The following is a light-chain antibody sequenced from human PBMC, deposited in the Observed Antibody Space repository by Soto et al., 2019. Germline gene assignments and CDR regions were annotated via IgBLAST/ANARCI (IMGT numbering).Light chain of an antibody. Sequence: EIVLTQSRGTLSLSPGERASLSCRASESLSSSYLAWYQQKPGQAPRLLIYGASSRATGIPDRFSGSGSGTDFTLTISRLEPEDFAVYYCHQYGSSAWTFGQGTKVDIK. V-gene: IGKV3-20*01. CDR2: GAS. CDR3: HQYGSSAWT. CDR1: ESLSSSY. J-gene: IGKJ1*01.